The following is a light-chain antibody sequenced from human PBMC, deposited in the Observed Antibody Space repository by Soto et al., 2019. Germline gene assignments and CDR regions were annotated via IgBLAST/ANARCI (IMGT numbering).Light chain of an antibody. CDR1: SSNIGAGYD. CDR2: GNN. J-gene: IGLJ1*01. Sequence: QSVLTQPPSGSGAPGQRVTISCTGSSSNIGAGYDVHWYQQLPGTTPKLLIYGNNNRPSGVPDRFSGSKSGTSASMAITGRQAEDEADYYCQSYDSSLMYVFGTGTKVTVL. CDR3: QSYDSSLMYV. V-gene: IGLV1-40*01.